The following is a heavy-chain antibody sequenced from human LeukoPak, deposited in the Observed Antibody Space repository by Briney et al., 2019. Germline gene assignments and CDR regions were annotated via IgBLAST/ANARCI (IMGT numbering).Heavy chain of an antibody. J-gene: IGHJ4*02. CDR3: AKGRGGY. CDR2: ISSNGGST. Sequence: GGSLRLSCAASGFTFSSYAMHWVRQAPGKGLEYVSAISSNGGSTYYANSVKGRFTISRDNSKNTLYLQMNSLRAEDTAVYYCAKGRGGYWGQGTLVTVSS. V-gene: IGHV3-64*01. D-gene: IGHD3-16*01. CDR1: GFTFSSYA.